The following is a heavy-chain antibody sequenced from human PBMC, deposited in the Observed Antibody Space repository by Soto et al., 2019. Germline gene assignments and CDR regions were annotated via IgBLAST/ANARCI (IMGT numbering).Heavy chain of an antibody. D-gene: IGHD3-3*01. V-gene: IGHV1-18*04. J-gene: IGHJ6*04. CDR2: ISAYNGNT. CDR1: GYTFTSYG. Sequence: APVKVSCPSSGYTFTSYGISWVRQAPGQGLEWMGWISAYNGNTNYAQKLQGRVTMTTDTSTSTAYMELRSLRSDDTAVYYCARLYADLWSGYRPPRGQGAGEEYYYGMDVWGKGTKVTV. CDR3: ARLYADLWSGYRPPRGQGAGEEYYYGMDV.